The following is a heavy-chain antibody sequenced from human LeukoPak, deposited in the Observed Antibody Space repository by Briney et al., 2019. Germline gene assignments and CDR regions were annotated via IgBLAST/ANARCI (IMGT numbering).Heavy chain of an antibody. CDR1: GFTVSSNY. J-gene: IGHJ4*02. CDR2: IYSGGST. V-gene: IGHV3-53*01. CDR3: AKVPSDYEPDLDY. Sequence: GGSLRLSCAASGFTVSSNYMSWVRQAPGKGLEWVSVIYSGGSTYYADSVKGRFTISRDNSKNTLYLQMNSLRAEDTAVYYCAKVPSDYEPDLDYWGQGTLVTVSS. D-gene: IGHD5-12*01.